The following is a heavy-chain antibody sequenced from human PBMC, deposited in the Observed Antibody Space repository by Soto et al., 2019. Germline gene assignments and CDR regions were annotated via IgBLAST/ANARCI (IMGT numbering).Heavy chain of an antibody. CDR2: IYHSGST. CDR3: ARELIGGAFDI. J-gene: IGHJ3*02. CDR1: GGSISSGGYS. D-gene: IGHD2-15*01. V-gene: IGHV4-30-2*01. Sequence: QLQLQESGSGLVKPSQTLSLTCAVSGGSISSGGYSWNWIRQPPGKGLEWIGYIYHSGSTYYNPSLKSRVTISVDRSKNQFSLKLSSVTAADTAVYYCARELIGGAFDIWGQGTMVTVSS.